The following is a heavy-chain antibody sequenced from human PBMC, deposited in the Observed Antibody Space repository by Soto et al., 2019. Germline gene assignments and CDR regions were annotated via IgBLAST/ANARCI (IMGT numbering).Heavy chain of an antibody. CDR2: IYYSGST. CDR1: GGSISSGGYY. D-gene: IGHD3-10*01. Sequence: QVQLQESGPGLVKPSQTLSLTRTVSGGSISSGGYYWSWIRQHPGKGLEWIGYIYYSGSTYYNPSLKSRVTISVDTSKNQFSLKLSSVTAADTAVYYCARDYYGSGSYFDYWGQGTLVTVSS. V-gene: IGHV4-31*03. J-gene: IGHJ4*02. CDR3: ARDYYGSGSYFDY.